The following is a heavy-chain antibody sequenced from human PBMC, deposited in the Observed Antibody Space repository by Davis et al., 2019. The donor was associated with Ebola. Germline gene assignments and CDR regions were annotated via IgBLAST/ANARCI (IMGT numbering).Heavy chain of an antibody. CDR2: FSGSGGSK. V-gene: IGHV3-23*01. Sequence: PFSGSGGSKYYADSVKGRFTISRDNSKNTLYLQMNSLRAEDTAVYYCAKDLWELLDYIDYWGQGTLVTVSS. J-gene: IGHJ4*02. D-gene: IGHD1-26*01. CDR3: AKDLWELLDYIDY.